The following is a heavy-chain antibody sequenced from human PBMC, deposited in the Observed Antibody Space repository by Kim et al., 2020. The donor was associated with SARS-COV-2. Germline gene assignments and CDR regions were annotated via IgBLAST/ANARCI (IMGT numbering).Heavy chain of an antibody. V-gene: IGHV3-74*01. CDR3: ASFSWYCGGDCSDY. CDR1: GFTFSSYW. CDR2: INSDGSST. J-gene: IGHJ4*02. D-gene: IGHD2-21*02. Sequence: GGSLRLSCAASGFTFSSYWMHWVRQAPGKGLVWVSRINSDGSSTSYADSVKGRFTISRDNAKNTLYLQMNSLRAEDTAVYYCASFSWYCGGDCSDYWGQGTLVTVSS.